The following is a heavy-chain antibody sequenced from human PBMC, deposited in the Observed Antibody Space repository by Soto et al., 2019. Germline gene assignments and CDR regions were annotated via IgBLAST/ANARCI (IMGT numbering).Heavy chain of an antibody. V-gene: IGHV3-21*01. Sequence: GGSLRLSCAASGFTFGSYSMNWVRQAPGKGLEWVSSISSSSSYIYYADSVKGRFTISRDNAKNSLCLQMNSLRAEDTAVYYCAREPYQLPKEFDYWGQGTLVTVSS. CDR1: GFTFGSYS. J-gene: IGHJ4*02. CDR2: ISSSSSYI. D-gene: IGHD2-2*01. CDR3: AREPYQLPKEFDY.